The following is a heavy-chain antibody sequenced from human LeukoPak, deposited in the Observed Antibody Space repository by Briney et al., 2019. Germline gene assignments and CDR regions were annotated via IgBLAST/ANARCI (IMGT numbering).Heavy chain of an antibody. CDR2: INWNGDST. J-gene: IGHJ6*03. CDR3: ARAREYQRTFPSCNNGVCKTHRNYYMDV. D-gene: IGHD2-8*01. CDR1: GFTFDDYG. V-gene: IGHV3-20*04. Sequence: PGGSLRLSCAASGFTFDDYGMRWVRQAPGKGLEWVSGINWNGDSTTYADSVKGRFTISRDNAKNSLYLQMNSLRAEDTALYYCARAREYQRTFPSCNNGVCKTHRNYYMDVWGKGTAVTVSS.